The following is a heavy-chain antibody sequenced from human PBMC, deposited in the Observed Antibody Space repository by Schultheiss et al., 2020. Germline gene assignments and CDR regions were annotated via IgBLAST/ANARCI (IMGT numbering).Heavy chain of an antibody. CDR1: GFTFSSYS. J-gene: IGHJ6*02. CDR3: AKARGDILTGYLYYYYGMDV. CDR2: ISSSSSYI. Sequence: GGSLRLSCAASGFTFSSYSMNWVRQAPGKGLEWVSSISSSSSYIYYADSVKGRFTISRDNAKNSLYLQMNSLRAEDTAVYYCAKARGDILTGYLYYYYGMDVWGQGTTVTVSS. V-gene: IGHV3-21*04. D-gene: IGHD3-9*01.